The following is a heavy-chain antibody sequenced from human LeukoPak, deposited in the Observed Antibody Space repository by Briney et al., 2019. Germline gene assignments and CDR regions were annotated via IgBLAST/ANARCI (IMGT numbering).Heavy chain of an antibody. CDR2: ISAYNGNT. Sequence: GASVKVSCKASGYTFTSYGISWVRQAPGQGLEWMGWISAYNGNTNYAQKLQGRVTMTTDTSTSTAYMELRSLRSDDTALYYCARVNSSWFGDAFDIWRQGTMVTVSS. J-gene: IGHJ3*02. CDR3: ARVNSSWFGDAFDI. D-gene: IGHD3-10*01. CDR1: GYTFTSYG. V-gene: IGHV1-18*01.